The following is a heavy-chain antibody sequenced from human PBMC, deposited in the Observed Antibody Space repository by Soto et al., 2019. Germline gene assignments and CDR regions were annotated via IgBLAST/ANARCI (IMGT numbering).Heavy chain of an antibody. V-gene: IGHV3-23*01. CDR2: IGTSATPT. Sequence: DVQLLESGGDLVQPGGSLRLSCIASGFTFRSYAMAWVRQAPGEDLEWVSAIGTSATPTLYADSVKSRFSISRDDSRNTVSLQMNSLGVEDTATYYCTRILWSSRRDALDIWGQGTTVTVSS. CDR3: TRILWSSRRDALDI. CDR1: GFTFRSYA. D-gene: IGHD2-21*01. J-gene: IGHJ6*02.